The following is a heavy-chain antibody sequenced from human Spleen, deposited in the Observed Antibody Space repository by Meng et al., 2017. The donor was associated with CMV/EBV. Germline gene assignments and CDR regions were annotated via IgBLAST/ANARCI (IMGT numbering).Heavy chain of an antibody. J-gene: IGHJ4*02. CDR1: GGSISSYY. Sequence: VHPQASGPGPVKPSETLSLPCTVSGGSISSYYWSWIRQPAGKGLEWIGRIYTSGSTNYNPSLKSRVTMSVDTSKNQFSLKLSSVTAADTAVYYCAREYQLLSGMYYFDYWGQGTLVTVSS. D-gene: IGHD2-2*01. CDR2: IYTSGST. CDR3: AREYQLLSGMYYFDY. V-gene: IGHV4-4*07.